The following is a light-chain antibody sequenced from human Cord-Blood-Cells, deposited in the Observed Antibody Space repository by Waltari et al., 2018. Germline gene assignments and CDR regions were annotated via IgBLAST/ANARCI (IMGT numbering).Light chain of an antibody. CDR2: AFS. CDR3: SSYAGSNNLV. Sequence: QSALTQPPSASGSPGQSVTISCTGTRSDVGGYNYVSWYQQHPGKAPKLMIYAFSKRPSGVPDRFSGSKSGNTASLTVAGLQAEDEADYYCSSYAGSNNLVFGGGTKLTVL. V-gene: IGLV2-8*01. J-gene: IGLJ3*02. CDR1: RSDVGGYNY.